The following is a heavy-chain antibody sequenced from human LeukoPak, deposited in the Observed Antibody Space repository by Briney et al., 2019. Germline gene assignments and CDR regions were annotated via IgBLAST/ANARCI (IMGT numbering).Heavy chain of an antibody. Sequence: PGGSMRLSCAASGFTFSSYWMSWVRQAPGKGLEWVANIKQDGSEKYYVDSVKGRFTISRDNAKNSLYLQMNSLRAEDTAVYYCARDQRLRFLEWLLNWGQGTLVTVSS. CDR1: GFTFSSYW. J-gene: IGHJ4*02. V-gene: IGHV3-7*01. D-gene: IGHD3-3*01. CDR3: ARDQRLRFLEWLLN. CDR2: IKQDGSEK.